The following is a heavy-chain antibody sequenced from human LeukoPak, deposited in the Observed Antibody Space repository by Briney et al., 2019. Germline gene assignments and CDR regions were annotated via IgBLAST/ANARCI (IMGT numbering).Heavy chain of an antibody. Sequence: SETLSLTCTVSGGSISSGGYYWSWIRQHPGKGLEWIGYIYYSGSTYYNPSLKSRVTISVDTSKNQFSLKLSSVTAADTAVYYCARLDRQVGVSDYWGQGTLVTVSS. D-gene: IGHD1-26*01. CDR2: IYYSGST. CDR1: GGSISSGGYY. CDR3: ARLDRQVGVSDY. J-gene: IGHJ4*02. V-gene: IGHV4-31*03.